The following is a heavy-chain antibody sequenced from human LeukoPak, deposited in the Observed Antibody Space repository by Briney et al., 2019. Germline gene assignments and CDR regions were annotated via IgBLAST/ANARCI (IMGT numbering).Heavy chain of an antibody. J-gene: IGHJ5*02. CDR3: ARGPTIFGVVFGFDP. V-gene: IGHV3-53*01. D-gene: IGHD3-3*01. CDR2: IYSGGST. Sequence: PGGSLRLSCAASGFTVSSNYMSWVRQAPGKGLEWVSVIYSGGSTYYADSVKGRFTISRDNSKNTLYLQMNSLRAEDTAVYYCARGPTIFGVVFGFDPWGQGTLVTVSS. CDR1: GFTVSSNY.